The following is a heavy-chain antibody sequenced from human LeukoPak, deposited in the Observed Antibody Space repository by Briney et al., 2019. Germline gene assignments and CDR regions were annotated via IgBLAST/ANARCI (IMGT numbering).Heavy chain of an antibody. CDR2: ISSSSSYI. J-gene: IGHJ5*02. CDR3: ARDGGGAIATGFDP. D-gene: IGHD1-1*01. CDR1: GFTFSSYS. Sequence: GGSLRLSCAASGFTFSSYSMNWVRQAPGKGLEWVSSISSSSSYIYYADSVKGRFTISRDNAKYSLYLQMNSLRAEDTAVYYCARDGGGAIATGFDPWGQGTLVTVSS. V-gene: IGHV3-21*01.